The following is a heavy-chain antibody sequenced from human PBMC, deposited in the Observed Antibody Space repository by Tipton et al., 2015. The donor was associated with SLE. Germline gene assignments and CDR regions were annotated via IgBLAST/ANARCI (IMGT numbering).Heavy chain of an antibody. CDR1: GGSFSGYY. CDR2: INHSGST. CDR3: AGYSSSDLNWFDP. Sequence: TLSLTCADYGGSFSGYYWSWIRQPPGKGLEWIGEINHSGSTNYNPSLKSRVTISVDTSKNQFSLKLSSVTAADTAVYYCAGYSSSDLNWFDPWGQGTLVTVSS. D-gene: IGHD6-6*01. V-gene: IGHV4-34*01. J-gene: IGHJ5*02.